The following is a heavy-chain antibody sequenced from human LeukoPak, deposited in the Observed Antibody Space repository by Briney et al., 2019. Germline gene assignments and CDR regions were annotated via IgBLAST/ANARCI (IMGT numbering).Heavy chain of an antibody. J-gene: IGHJ3*02. CDR1: GFTFSSCG. CDR2: ISYDGSNK. CDR3: AKDWGRRAVAGDAFDI. V-gene: IGHV3-30*18. Sequence: GALRLSCAASGFTFSSCGMHWVRQAPGKGLEWVAVISYDGSNKYYADSVKGRFTISRDNSKNTLYLQMNSLRAEDTAVYYCAKDWGRRAVAGDAFDIWGQGTMVTVSS. D-gene: IGHD6-19*01.